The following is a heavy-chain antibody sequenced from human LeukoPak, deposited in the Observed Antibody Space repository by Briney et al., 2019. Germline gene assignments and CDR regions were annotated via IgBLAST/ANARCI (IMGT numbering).Heavy chain of an antibody. J-gene: IGHJ4*02. CDR3: AKDPSRVVPAARLDY. CDR1: GFTFSSYA. D-gene: IGHD2-2*01. CDR2: ISGCGGST. V-gene: IGHV3-23*01. Sequence: PGGSLRLSCAASGFTFSSYAMSWVRRAPGKGLEWVSAISGCGGSTYYADSVKGRFTISRDNSKNTLYLQMNSLRAEDTAVYYCAKDPSRVVPAARLDYWGQGTLVTVSS.